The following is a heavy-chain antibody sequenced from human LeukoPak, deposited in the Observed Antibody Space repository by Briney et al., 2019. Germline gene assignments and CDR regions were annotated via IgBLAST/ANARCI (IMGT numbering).Heavy chain of an antibody. CDR1: GFTFSSYA. CDR2: ISATASNT. J-gene: IGHJ4*02. V-gene: IGHV3-23*01. D-gene: IGHD1-1*01. CDR3: ARDWYNSLNYFDY. Sequence: GGSLRLSCAASGFTFSSYAMSWVRQAPGKGLEWVSAISATASNTYYADSVKGRFTISRDNSNSTLYLQMNSLRVDDTAVYYCARDWYNSLNYFDYWGQGTLVTVSS.